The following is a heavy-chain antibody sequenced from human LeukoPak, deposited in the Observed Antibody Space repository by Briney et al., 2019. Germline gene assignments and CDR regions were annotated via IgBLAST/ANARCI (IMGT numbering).Heavy chain of an antibody. CDR2: ITGSGDST. CDR3: AKDVEINYYGSGSSGFDY. D-gene: IGHD3-10*01. J-gene: IGHJ4*02. V-gene: IGHV3-23*01. Sequence: GGSPRLSCAASGFTYSSNAMNWVRQAPGKGLEWVSGITGSGDSTYYADSVKGRFTISRDNSKNTLYLQMNSLRAEDTAVYYCAKDVEINYYGSGSSGFDYWGQGTLVTVSS. CDR1: GFTYSSNA.